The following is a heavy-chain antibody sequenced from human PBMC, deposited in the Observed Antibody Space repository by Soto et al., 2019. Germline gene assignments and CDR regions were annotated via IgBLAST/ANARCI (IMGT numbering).Heavy chain of an antibody. J-gene: IGHJ3*02. V-gene: IGHV1-18*01. CDR2: ISAYNGNT. CDR1: GYTFTSYG. Sequence: ASVKVSCKASGYTFTSYGISWVRQAPEQGLEWMGWISAYNGNTNYAQKLQGRVTMTTDTSTSTAYMELRSLRSDDTAVYYCARPYDSSGYGTDDAFDIWGQGTMVTVS. D-gene: IGHD3-22*01. CDR3: ARPYDSSGYGTDDAFDI.